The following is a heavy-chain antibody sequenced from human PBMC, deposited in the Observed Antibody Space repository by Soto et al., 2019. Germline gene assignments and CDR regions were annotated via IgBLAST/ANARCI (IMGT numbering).Heavy chain of an antibody. CDR1: GHLFNNRW. Sequence: GDSLQTSCKVPGHLFNNRWIGWVRQTPGKGLEWMGLIFTRDSETKTSPSFQGHVSFSVDNSINTVYLQWTSLKTTDTGIYFCARGYFDSGHGYDLWGQGTLVTVSS. J-gene: IGHJ5*02. CDR3: ARGYFDSGHGYDL. CDR2: IFTRDSET. D-gene: IGHD3-10*01. V-gene: IGHV5-51*01.